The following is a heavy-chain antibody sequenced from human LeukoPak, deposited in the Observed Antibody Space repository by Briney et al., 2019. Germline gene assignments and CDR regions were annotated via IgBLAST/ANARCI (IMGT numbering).Heavy chain of an antibody. CDR2: INPNSGGT. Sequence: ASVKVSCKASGYTFTGYYMHWVRQAPGQGLEWMGRINPNSGGTNYAQKFQGRVTMTRDTSISTAYKELSRLRPDDTAVYYCARYYYDSSGYYKSYYFDYWGQGTLVTVSS. CDR1: GYTFTGYY. CDR3: ARYYYDSSGYYKSYYFDY. J-gene: IGHJ4*02. D-gene: IGHD3-22*01. V-gene: IGHV1-2*06.